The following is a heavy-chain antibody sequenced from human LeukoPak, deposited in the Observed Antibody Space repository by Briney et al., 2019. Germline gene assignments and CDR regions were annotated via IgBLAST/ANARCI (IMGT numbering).Heavy chain of an antibody. CDR1: GGTFSSYA. V-gene: IGHV1-69*13. J-gene: IGHJ4*02. CDR3: ATTQMGDIVVAGLDY. Sequence: SVKVSCKASGGTFSSYAISWVRQAPGQGLEWMGGITPIFGTANYAQKFQGRVTITADESTSTAYMELSSLRSEDTAVYYCATTQMGDIVVAGLDYWGQGTLVTVSS. CDR2: ITPIFGTA. D-gene: IGHD2-2*01.